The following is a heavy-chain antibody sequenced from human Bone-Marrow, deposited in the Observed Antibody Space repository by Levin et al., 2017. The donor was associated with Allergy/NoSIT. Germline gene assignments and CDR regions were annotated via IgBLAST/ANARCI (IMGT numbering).Heavy chain of an antibody. J-gene: IGHJ6*02. V-gene: IGHV3-53*01. CDR2: IYSSGGT. D-gene: IGHD5-12*01. CDR1: GFIISNNY. CDR3: AGKYRVATGYYGLDV. Sequence: GGSLRLSCAVSGFIISNNYMSWLRQAPGKGLEWVSVIYSSGGTYYANSVKGRFTISRDISKNTLFLQMDNLRADDTAVYYCAGKYRVATGYYGLDVWGQGTTVTVSS.